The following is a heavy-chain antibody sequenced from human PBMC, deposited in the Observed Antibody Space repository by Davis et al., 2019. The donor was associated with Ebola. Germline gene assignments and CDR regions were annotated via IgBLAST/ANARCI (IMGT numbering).Heavy chain of an antibody. D-gene: IGHD3-3*01. V-gene: IGHV3-73*01. CDR2: IRSKANSYAT. CDR3: TTTIFGVVIIDDY. CDR1: GFTFSGSA. J-gene: IGHJ4*02. Sequence: GGSLRLSCAASGFTFSGSAMHWVRQASGKGLEWVGRIRSKANSYATAYAASMKGRFTISRDDSKNTAYLQMNSLKTEDTAVYYCTTTIFGVVIIDDYWGQGTLVTVSS.